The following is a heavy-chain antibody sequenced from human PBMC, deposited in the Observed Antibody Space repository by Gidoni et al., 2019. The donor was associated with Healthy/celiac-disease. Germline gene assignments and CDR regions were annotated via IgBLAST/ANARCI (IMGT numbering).Heavy chain of an antibody. CDR2: ISSSGSTI. V-gene: IGHV3-48*03. CDR1: AFTFRCSA. Sequence: EVQLVESGGGLVQLGGSLRLSCAASAFTFRCSAMNWVRQAPGKGLEWVSYISSSGSTIYYADTVKGRFTISRDNAKNSLYLQMNSLRAEDTAVYYCARVGGWYVYPDYYYGMDVWGQGTTVTVSS. CDR3: ARVGGWYVYPDYYYGMDV. D-gene: IGHD6-19*01. J-gene: IGHJ6*02.